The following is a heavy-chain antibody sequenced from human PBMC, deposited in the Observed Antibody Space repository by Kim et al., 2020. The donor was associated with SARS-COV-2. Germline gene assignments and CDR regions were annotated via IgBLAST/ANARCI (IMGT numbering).Heavy chain of an antibody. CDR2: INHSGST. CDR3: ARLQSDWNYGYYYYYYMDA. CDR1: GGSFSGYY. J-gene: IGHJ6*03. Sequence: SETLSRTCAVYGGSFSGYYWSWIRQPPGKGLEWIGEINHSGSTNYNPSLKSRVTISVDTSKNQLSLKLSSVTAADTAVYYCARLQSDWNYGYYYYYYMDAWGKGTTATVPS. D-gene: IGHD1-7*01. V-gene: IGHV4-34*01.